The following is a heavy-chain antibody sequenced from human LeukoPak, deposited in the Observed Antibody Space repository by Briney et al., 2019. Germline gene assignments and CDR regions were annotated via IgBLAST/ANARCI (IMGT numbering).Heavy chain of an antibody. J-gene: IGHJ3*02. Sequence: GGSLRLSCAASGFNFNSYAINWVRQAPGKGLEWVSAFDGGYSTTYFADSVRGRFSISRDISRNTLYLQMNSLRAEDTAVYYCAGSPTVDAAFDIWGQGTIVTVSS. D-gene: IGHD4-23*01. CDR2: FDGGYSTT. CDR1: GFNFNSYA. V-gene: IGHV3-23*01. CDR3: AGSPTVDAAFDI.